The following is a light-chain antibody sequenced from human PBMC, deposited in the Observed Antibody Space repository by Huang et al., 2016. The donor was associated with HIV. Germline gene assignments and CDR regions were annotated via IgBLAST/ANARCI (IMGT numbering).Light chain of an antibody. J-gene: IGKJ2*01. CDR1: PRVGNW. V-gene: IGKV1-5*03. CDR2: TAS. Sequence: DIQMTQSPSTLSASVGDRVTITCRASPRVGNWLAWYQQKPGQAPKLLIYTASTLQNGVPSRFSGSGSETEFTLTINSLQPDDFATYYCQQYNRFYTFGQGTRLDIK. CDR3: QQYNRFYT.